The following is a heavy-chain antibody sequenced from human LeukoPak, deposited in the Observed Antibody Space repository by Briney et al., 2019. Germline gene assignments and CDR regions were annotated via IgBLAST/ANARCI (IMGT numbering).Heavy chain of an antibody. CDR2: ISSSGSTI. V-gene: IGHV3-11*01. CDR3: ASHTYYYDSSGYPTRGPFDY. Sequence: GGSLRLSCEGSGFTFSSYAMSWIRQAPGKGLEWVSYISSSGSTIYYADSVKGRFTISRDNAKNSLYLQMNSLRAEDTAVYYCASHTYYYDSSGYPTRGPFDYWGQGTLVTVSS. J-gene: IGHJ4*02. CDR1: GFTFSSYA. D-gene: IGHD3-22*01.